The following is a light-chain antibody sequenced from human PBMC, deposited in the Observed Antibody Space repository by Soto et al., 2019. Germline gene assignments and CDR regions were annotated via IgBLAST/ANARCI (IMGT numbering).Light chain of an antibody. CDR2: DAS. CDR1: QRVNTN. J-gene: IGKJ4*01. CDR3: QQRYNWPLT. V-gene: IGKV3-11*01. Sequence: EIVLTQSPATLSLSPGERATLSCRASQRVNTNLAWYQQKPGQAPRLLLYDASNRATGIPARFSGGGSGTDFTLTISSLDPEDFAVYYCQQRYNWPLTFGGGTKVEIK.